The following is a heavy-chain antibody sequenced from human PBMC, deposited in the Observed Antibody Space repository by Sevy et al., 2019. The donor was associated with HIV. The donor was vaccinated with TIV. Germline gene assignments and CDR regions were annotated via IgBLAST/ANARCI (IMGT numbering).Heavy chain of an antibody. Sequence: GGSLRLSCVASGLNLDNYAIHWVRQAPGRGLEWVSGLSWKTGHIGFADSVKGRFTISRDNAKNSLYLQMNSLRPEDTALYYCAMTILSSHYYNYGMVVWGQGTTVTVSS. CDR1: GLNLDNYA. CDR2: LSWKTGHI. V-gene: IGHV3-9*01. CDR3: AMTILSSHYYNYGMVV. J-gene: IGHJ6*02. D-gene: IGHD3-9*01.